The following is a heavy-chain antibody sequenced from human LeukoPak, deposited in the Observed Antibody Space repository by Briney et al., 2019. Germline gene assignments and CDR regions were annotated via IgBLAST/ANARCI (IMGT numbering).Heavy chain of an antibody. J-gene: IGHJ4*02. D-gene: IGHD6-13*01. Sequence: PGRSLRLSCAASGFTFSSYAMHWVRQAPGKGLEWVAVIWYDGSNKYYADSVKGRFTISRDNSKNTLYLQMNSLRAEDTAVYYCARDGFSSSWYAELGSFDYWGQGTLVTVSS. V-gene: IGHV3-33*08. CDR1: GFTFSSYA. CDR3: ARDGFSSSWYAELGSFDY. CDR2: IWYDGSNK.